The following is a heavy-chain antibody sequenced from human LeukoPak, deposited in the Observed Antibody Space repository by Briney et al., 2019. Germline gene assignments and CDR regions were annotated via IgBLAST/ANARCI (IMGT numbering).Heavy chain of an antibody. J-gene: IGHJ6*03. CDR2: IYFSGST. D-gene: IGHD3-10*01. V-gene: IGHV4-59*12. CDR1: GGSISSFY. Sequence: TSETLSLTCTVSGGSISSFYWSWFYWSWIRQPPGKGLEWIGYIYFSGSTNYNPSLKSRVTISVDTSKNQFSLKLSSVTAADTAVYYCARDTPYGSGSYERFYYYYYMDVWGKGTTVTISS. CDR3: ARDTPYGSGSYERFYYYYYMDV.